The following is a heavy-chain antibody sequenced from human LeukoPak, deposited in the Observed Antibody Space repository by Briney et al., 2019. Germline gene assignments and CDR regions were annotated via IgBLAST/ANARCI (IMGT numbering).Heavy chain of an antibody. CDR2: INPNSGGT. Sequence: ASVKVSCKASGYTFTGYYMHWVRQAPGQGLEWMGWINPNSGGTNYAQKFQGRVTMTRDTSISTAYMELRSLRSDDTAVYYCARGCVPGQLGSGWYEDDCFDYWGQGTLVTVSS. CDR1: GYTFTGYY. CDR3: ARGCVPGQLGSGWYEDDCFDY. D-gene: IGHD6-19*01. J-gene: IGHJ4*02. V-gene: IGHV1-2*02.